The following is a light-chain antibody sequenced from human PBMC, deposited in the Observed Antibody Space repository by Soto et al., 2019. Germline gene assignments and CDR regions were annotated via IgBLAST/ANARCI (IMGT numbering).Light chain of an antibody. CDR2: DNN. CDR3: GTWDSSLSTWV. V-gene: IGLV1-51*01. CDR1: SSNIGKNY. Sequence: QSVLTQPPSVSAAPGQDVTISCSGSSSNIGKNYVSWYQHLPGTAPQLLIYDNNKRSSGIPDRFSGSKSGTSATLDITGLQTGDEADYYCGTWDSSLSTWVFGGGTQLTVL. J-gene: IGLJ3*02.